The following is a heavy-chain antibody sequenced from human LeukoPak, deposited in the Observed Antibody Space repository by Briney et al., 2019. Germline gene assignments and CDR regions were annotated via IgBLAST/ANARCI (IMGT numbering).Heavy chain of an antibody. J-gene: IGHJ3*02. V-gene: IGHV4-34*01. CDR3: ARVDCSGGSSKKCAFDI. Sequence: PSETLSLTCAVYGGSFSGYYWSWIRQPPGKGLEWIGEINHSGSTNYNPSLKSRVTISVDTSKNQFSLKLSSVTAADTAVYYCARVDCSGGSSKKCAFDIWGQGTMVTVSS. CDR1: GGSFSGYY. D-gene: IGHD2-15*01. CDR2: INHSGST.